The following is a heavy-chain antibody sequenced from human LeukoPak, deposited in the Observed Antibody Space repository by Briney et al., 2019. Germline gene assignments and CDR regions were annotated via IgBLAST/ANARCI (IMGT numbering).Heavy chain of an antibody. J-gene: IGHJ4*02. CDR3: AREGLVWFGESTESFFDY. V-gene: IGHV1-18*03. CDR1: GYTFTSYG. CDR2: ISAYNGNT. D-gene: IGHD3-10*01. Sequence: ASVKVSCKASGYTFTSYGISWVRQAPGQGLEWMGWISAYNGNTNYAQKLQGRVTMTTDTSTSTAYMELRSLRSDDMAVYYCAREGLVWFGESTESFFDYWGQGTLVTVSS.